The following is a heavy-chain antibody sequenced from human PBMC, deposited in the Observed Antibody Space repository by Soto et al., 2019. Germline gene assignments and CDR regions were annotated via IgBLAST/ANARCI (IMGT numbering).Heavy chain of an antibody. D-gene: IGHD6-13*01. CDR1: GDSVSSNSAA. CDR2: TYYRSKWYN. Sequence: SQTLSLTCAISGDSVSSNSAAWNWIRQSPSRGLEWLGRTYYRSKWYNDYAVSLKSRITINPDTSKNQFSLQLNSVTPEDTAVYYCARDGGSSWTKTYYYYGMDVWGQGTTVTVSS. J-gene: IGHJ6*02. V-gene: IGHV6-1*01. CDR3: ARDGGSSWTKTYYYYGMDV.